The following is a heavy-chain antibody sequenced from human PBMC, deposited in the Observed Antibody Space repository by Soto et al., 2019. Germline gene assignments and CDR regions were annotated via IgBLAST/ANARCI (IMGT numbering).Heavy chain of an antibody. J-gene: IGHJ4*02. CDR3: ARRAGSFDY. CDR1: GGSFSCYY. Sequence: PSETLSLTCAVYGGSFSCYYWSWIRQPPGKGLEWIGEINHSGSTNYNPSLKSRVTISVDTSKNQFSLKLSSVTAADTAVYYCARRAGSFDYWGQGTLVTVSS. V-gene: IGHV4-34*01. D-gene: IGHD6-13*01. CDR2: INHSGST.